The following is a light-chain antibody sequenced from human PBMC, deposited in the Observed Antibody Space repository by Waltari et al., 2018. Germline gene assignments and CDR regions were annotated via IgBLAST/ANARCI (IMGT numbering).Light chain of an antibody. CDR3: QQYGSSLHT. V-gene: IGKV3-20*01. Sequence: EIVFTQSPGTLSLSPGERATLPCRSSQSVSSSYLAWYQQKPGKAPRLRIYGASSRSTGIPDRFSGSGSGTDFTLTISRLEPEDFAVYYCQQYGSSLHTFGQGTKLEIK. J-gene: IGKJ2*01. CDR1: QSVSSSY. CDR2: GAS.